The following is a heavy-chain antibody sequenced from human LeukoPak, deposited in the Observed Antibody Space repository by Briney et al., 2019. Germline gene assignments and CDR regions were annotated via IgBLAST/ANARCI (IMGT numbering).Heavy chain of an antibody. Sequence: PGGSLRLSCAASGFTFSGYWMSWVRQAPGKGLEWVANINLDGSVRHYVDSARGRFTISRDNAKNTLYLQMNSLRAEDTAVYYCAKSSGQLLDYYYYMDVWGKGTTVTVSS. CDR3: AKSSGQLLDYYYYMDV. CDR2: INLDGSVR. J-gene: IGHJ6*03. V-gene: IGHV3-7*03. CDR1: GFTFSGYW. D-gene: IGHD2-2*01.